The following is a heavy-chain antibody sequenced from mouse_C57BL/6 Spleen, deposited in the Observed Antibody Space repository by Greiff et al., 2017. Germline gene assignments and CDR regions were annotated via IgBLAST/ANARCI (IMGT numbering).Heavy chain of an antibody. CDR3: ARHDGFDY. Sequence: VQLQQSGPELVKPGASVKISCKASGYAFSSSWMNWVKQRPGKGLEWIGWIYSGDGDTNYNGKFKGKATLTADKSSSTAYMQLSSLTSEDSAVYFCARHDGFDYWGQGTTLTVSS. D-gene: IGHD2-3*01. J-gene: IGHJ2*01. CDR1: GYAFSSSW. V-gene: IGHV1-82*01. CDR2: IYSGDGDT.